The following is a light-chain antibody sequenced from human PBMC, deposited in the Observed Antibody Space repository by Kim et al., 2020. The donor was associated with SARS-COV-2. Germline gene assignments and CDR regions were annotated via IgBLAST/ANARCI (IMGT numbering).Light chain of an antibody. CDR2: AAS. CDR3: QQSYTMPLT. CDR1: QSITRY. J-gene: IGKJ4*01. V-gene: IGKV1-39*01. Sequence: ASVGDRVTITCRESQSITRYLNWYQQKPGKAPKLLIYAASTLHSAVPSRFSGSGSGTDFTLTISSLQPEDFATYYCQQSYTMPLTFGGGTKVDIK.